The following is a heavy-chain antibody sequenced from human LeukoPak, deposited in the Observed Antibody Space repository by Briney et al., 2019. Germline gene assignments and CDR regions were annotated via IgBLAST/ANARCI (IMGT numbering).Heavy chain of an antibody. CDR1: GYSIGNYG. V-gene: IGHV1-18*01. CDR2: ISAYNGNT. Sequence: ASVKVSCKASGYSIGNYGLSWVRQAPGQGLEWMGWISAYNGNTNYAQKLQGRVTMTTDTSTSTAYMELRSLRSDDTAVYYCAREGIAVDWGQGTLVTVSS. CDR3: AREGIAVD. D-gene: IGHD6-19*01. J-gene: IGHJ4*02.